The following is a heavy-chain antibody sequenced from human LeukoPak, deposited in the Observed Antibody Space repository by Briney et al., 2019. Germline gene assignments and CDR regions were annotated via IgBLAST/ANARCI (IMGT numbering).Heavy chain of an antibody. Sequence: GGSLRLSCAASGFSFSSYAMHWVRQAPGKGLEWVAFIQYDGSNKYYADSVKGRFTISRDISRKTVYLQMNSLRAEDTAVYYCAKDGGIYDFPFDSWGQGTLVTVSS. J-gene: IGHJ5*01. V-gene: IGHV3-30*02. CDR1: GFSFSSYA. CDR3: AKDGGIYDFPFDS. CDR2: IQYDGSNK. D-gene: IGHD3-3*01.